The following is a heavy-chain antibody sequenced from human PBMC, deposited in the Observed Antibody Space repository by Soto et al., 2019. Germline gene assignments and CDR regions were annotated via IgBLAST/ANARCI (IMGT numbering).Heavy chain of an antibody. Sequence: QITLKESGPTLVKPTQTLTLTCTFSGFSLSTSGVGVGWIRQPPGKALEWLALIYWDDDKRYSPSLKSRLTILKGXSQNQVVLTMTNMDPVDTATYYCALSVAAAATFDYWGQGTLVTVSS. CDR1: GFSLSTSGVG. J-gene: IGHJ4*02. CDR2: IYWDDDK. CDR3: ALSVAAAATFDY. D-gene: IGHD6-13*01. V-gene: IGHV2-5*02.